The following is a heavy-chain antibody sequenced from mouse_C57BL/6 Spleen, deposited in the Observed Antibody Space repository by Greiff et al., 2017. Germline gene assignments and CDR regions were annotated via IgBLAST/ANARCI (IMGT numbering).Heavy chain of an antibody. V-gene: IGHV14-4*01. J-gene: IGHJ3*01. Sequence: VQLQQSGAELVRPGASVKLSCTASGFNIKDDYMHWMKQRPEQGLEWIGWIDPENGDTEYASKFQGKATITADTSSNTAYLQLSSLTSEDTAVYYCTTGTAQAWFAYWGQGTRVTVSA. D-gene: IGHD3-2*02. CDR3: TTGTAQAWFAY. CDR1: GFNIKDDY. CDR2: IDPENGDT.